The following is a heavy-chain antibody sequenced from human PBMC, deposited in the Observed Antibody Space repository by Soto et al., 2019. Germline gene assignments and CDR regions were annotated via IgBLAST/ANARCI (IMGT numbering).Heavy chain of an antibody. CDR1: GFSRGTGGVS. D-gene: IGHD6-13*01. V-gene: IGHV2-5*02. J-gene: IGHJ4*02. CDR2: IYWDDDK. CDR3: AHSSWSNLFDS. Sequence: SGPTLVTPTQTLPLTCTFSGFSRGTGGVSIRWIRQPPGKALEWLALIYWDDDKRYSPSLKSRLTITKDTSKNQVVLTMTNMDPVDTATYYCAHSSWSNLFDSWGQGTLVTVS.